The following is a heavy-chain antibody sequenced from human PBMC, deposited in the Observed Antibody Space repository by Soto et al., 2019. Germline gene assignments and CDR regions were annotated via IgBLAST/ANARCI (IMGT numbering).Heavy chain of an antibody. V-gene: IGHV3-23*01. D-gene: IGHD2-2*01. CDR1: GFTFSSYA. CDR3: AKDRQDIVVVPAAMAFDY. Sequence: EVQLLESGGGLVQPGGSLRLSCAASGFTFSSYAMSWVRQAPGKGLEWVSAISGSGGSTYNADSVKGRFTISRDNSKNTLYLQMNSLRAEDTAVYYCAKDRQDIVVVPAAMAFDYWGQGTLVTVSS. CDR2: ISGSGGST. J-gene: IGHJ4*02.